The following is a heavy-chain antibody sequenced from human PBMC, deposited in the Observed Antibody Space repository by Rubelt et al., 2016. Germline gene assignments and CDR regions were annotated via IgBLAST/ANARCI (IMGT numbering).Heavy chain of an antibody. D-gene: IGHD3-3*01. J-gene: IGHJ3*02. CDR2: ISSSSSYI. V-gene: IGHV3-21*01. CDR3: ARVTIFGVVEAFDI. CDR1: GFTFSSYS. Sequence: GGGLVQPGGSLRLSCAASGFTFSSYSMNWVRQAPGKGLEWVSSISSSSSYIYYADSLKGRFTISRDNAKNSLYLQMNSLRAEDTAVYYCARVTIFGVVEAFDIWGQGTMVTVSS.